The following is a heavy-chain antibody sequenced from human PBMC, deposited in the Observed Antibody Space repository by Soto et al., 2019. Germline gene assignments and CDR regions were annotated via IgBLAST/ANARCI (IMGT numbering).Heavy chain of an antibody. CDR3: AKVRGAYSSSSKAKVNYYYYYGMDV. D-gene: IGHD6-6*01. CDR1: GFTFSSYG. V-gene: IGHV3-30*18. Sequence: LRLSCAASGFTFSSYGMHWVRQAPGKGLEWVAVISYDGSNKYYADSVKGRFTISRDNSKNTLYLQMNNLRAEDTAVYYCAKVRGAYSSSSKAKVNYYYYYGMDVWGQGTTVTVSS. CDR2: ISYDGSNK. J-gene: IGHJ6*02.